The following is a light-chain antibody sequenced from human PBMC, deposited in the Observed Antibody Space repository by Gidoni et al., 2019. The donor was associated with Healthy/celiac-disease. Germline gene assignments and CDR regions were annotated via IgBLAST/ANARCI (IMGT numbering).Light chain of an antibody. CDR1: QSVSSD. V-gene: IGKV3-11*01. CDR2: DAS. CDR3: QQHSNWPPYT. Sequence: EIVLTQSPATLSLPPGERATPSCRGSQSVSSDVAWYQQQPRHVPRLLIYDASTRATGIPARFSSSGSGTDFTLTISSLEPEDFAVYYCQQHSNWPPYTFGQGTKLEIK. J-gene: IGKJ2*01.